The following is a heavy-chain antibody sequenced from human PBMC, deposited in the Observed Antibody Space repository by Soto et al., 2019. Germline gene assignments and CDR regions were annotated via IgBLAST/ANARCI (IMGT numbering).Heavy chain of an antibody. CDR1: GYTFTSYD. CDR2: MNPNSGNT. CDR3: ARGGPLGPSPNSYGMDV. J-gene: IGHJ6*02. V-gene: IGHV1-8*01. Sequence: QVQLVQSGAEVKKPGASVKVSCKASGYTFTSYDINWVRQATGQGLEWMGWMNPNSGNTGYAQKFQGRVTMTRNTSXSKXYMELSSLRSEDTAVYYCARGGPLGPSPNSYGMDVWGQGTTVTVSS.